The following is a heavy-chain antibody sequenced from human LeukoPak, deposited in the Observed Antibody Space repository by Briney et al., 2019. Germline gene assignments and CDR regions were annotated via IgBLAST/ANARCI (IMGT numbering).Heavy chain of an antibody. CDR3: AGRGQRYFRD. Sequence: SETLSLTCSVSGDSISSDYWSWIRQPPGKGLEWIGYIYRIGNTDYNPSLKSRVTISLDTSKNQLSLILTSVTAADTAAYYCAGRGQRYFRDWGQGTLVTVSS. CDR1: GDSISSDY. J-gene: IGHJ1*01. V-gene: IGHV4-4*08. CDR2: IYRIGNT.